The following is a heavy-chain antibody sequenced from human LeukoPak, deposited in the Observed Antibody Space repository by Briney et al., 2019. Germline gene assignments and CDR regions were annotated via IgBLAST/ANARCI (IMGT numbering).Heavy chain of an antibody. J-gene: IGHJ4*02. CDR2: IKSKADGETI. CDR1: GFTFNSYG. D-gene: IGHD1-20*01. CDR3: STLTSRGLSDS. V-gene: IGHV3-15*07. Sequence: GGSLRLSCAASGFTFNSYGMHWVRQAPGKGLEWVGRIKSKADGETIDYAAPVKGRFTFSRDDSKNMLYLQMNSLKSEDTAVYYCSTLTSRGLSDSWGQGTLVTVSS.